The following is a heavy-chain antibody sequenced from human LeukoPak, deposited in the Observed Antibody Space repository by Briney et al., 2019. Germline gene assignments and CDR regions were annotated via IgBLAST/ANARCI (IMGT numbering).Heavy chain of an antibody. Sequence: SQTLSLTCTVSGGSISSGSYYWSWIRQPAGKGLEWIGRIYTSGSTNYNPSLKSRVTISVDTSKNQFSLKLSSVTAADTAVYYCASMVGMDVWGKGTTVTVSS. CDR2: IYTSGST. D-gene: IGHD2-8*01. V-gene: IGHV4-61*02. CDR3: ASMVGMDV. J-gene: IGHJ6*04. CDR1: GGSISSGSYY.